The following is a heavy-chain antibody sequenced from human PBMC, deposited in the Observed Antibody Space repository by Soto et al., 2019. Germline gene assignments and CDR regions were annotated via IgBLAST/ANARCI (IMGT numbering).Heavy chain of an antibody. J-gene: IGHJ4*02. CDR2: IYPGDSDT. CDR1: GYSFTSYW. CDR3: ARHPTFYSGYDYYFDY. Sequence: PGESLKISCKGSGYSFTSYWIGWVRQMPGKGLEWMGIIYPGDSDTRYSPSFQGQVTISADKSISTAYLQWSSLKASDTAMYYCARHPTFYSGYDYYFDYWGQGTLVTVSS. D-gene: IGHD5-12*01. V-gene: IGHV5-51*01.